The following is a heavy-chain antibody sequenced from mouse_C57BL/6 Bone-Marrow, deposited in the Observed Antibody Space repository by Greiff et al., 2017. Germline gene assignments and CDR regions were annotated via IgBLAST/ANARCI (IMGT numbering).Heavy chain of an antibody. J-gene: IGHJ3*01. Sequence: EVMLVESGAELVRPGASVKLSCTAPGFNIKDDYMHWVKQRPEQGLEWIGWIDPENGDTEYASKVQGKATITVDTSSNTAYLQLSSLTSEDTAVYYCTRIAYWGQGTLVTVSA. CDR3: TRIAY. CDR1: GFNIKDDY. V-gene: IGHV14-4*01. CDR2: IDPENGDT.